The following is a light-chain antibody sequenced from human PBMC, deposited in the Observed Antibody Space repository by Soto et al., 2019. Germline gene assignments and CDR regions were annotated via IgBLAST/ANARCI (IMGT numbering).Light chain of an antibody. J-gene: IGKJ1*01. V-gene: IGKV3-15*01. CDR1: QSVSSN. Sequence: EIVMTQSPATLSVSPGERATLSCRASQSVSSNLAWYQQKPGQAPRLLNYGASTRATGIPARFSGSGSGTEFTLTISGLRSEDFAVYYCQQYNNWPPWTFGQGTKVEIK. CDR3: QQYNNWPPWT. CDR2: GAS.